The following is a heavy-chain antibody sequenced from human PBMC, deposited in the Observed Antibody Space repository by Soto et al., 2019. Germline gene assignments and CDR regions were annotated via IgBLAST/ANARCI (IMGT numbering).Heavy chain of an antibody. CDR1: GFTFSDFY. J-gene: IGHJ4*02. CDR3: ARIWGGGGYALIY. CDR2: ISSSGTTT. V-gene: IGHV3-11*01. D-gene: IGHD2-8*01. Sequence: QVQLVESGGGLVKPGGSLRLPCAASGFTFSDFYMSWSRQAPGKGLEWISYISSSGTTTYYTDSVKGRFTISRDNAKNSLYLQMNTLRDEDTAVYYCARIWGGGGYALIYWGQGTLVTVSS.